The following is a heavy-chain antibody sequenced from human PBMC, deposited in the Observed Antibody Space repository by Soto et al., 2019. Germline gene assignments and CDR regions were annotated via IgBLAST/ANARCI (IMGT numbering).Heavy chain of an antibody. CDR2: IYYSGST. Sequence: QVQLQESGPGLVKPSETLSLTCTVSGGSISSYYWSWIRQPPGKGLEWIGYIYYSGSTNYNPSLKSRVTLSLDTSKNQFSRKLSSVTAADTAVYYCARLSERYGDAFDIWGQGTMVTVSS. CDR1: GGSISSYY. J-gene: IGHJ3*02. V-gene: IGHV4-59*01. D-gene: IGHD4-17*01. CDR3: ARLSERYGDAFDI.